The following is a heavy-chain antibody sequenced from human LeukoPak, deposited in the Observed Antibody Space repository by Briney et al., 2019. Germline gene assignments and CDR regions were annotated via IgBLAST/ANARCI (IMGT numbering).Heavy chain of an antibody. V-gene: IGHV4-34*01. J-gene: IGHJ3*02. CDR2: INHSGST. D-gene: IGHD2-15*01. CDR3: ARGPREWWLGLDDAFDI. Sequence: PSETLSLTCAVYGGSFSGYYWSWIRQPPGKGLEWIGEINHSGSTNYNPSLKSRVTISVDTSKNQFSLKLSSVTAADTAVYYCARGPREWWLGLDDAFDIWGQGTMVTVSS. CDR1: GGSFSGYY.